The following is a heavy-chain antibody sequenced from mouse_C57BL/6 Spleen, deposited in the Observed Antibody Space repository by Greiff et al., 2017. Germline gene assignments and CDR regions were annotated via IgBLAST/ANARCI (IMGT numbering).Heavy chain of an antibody. CDR2: ISDGGSYT. D-gene: IGHD1-1*01. V-gene: IGHV5-4*01. Sequence: EVKLVESGGGLVKPGGSLKLSCAASGFTFSSYAMSWVRQTPEKRLEWVATISDGGSYTYYPDNVKGRFTISRDNAKNNLYLQMSHLKSEDTAMYYCARDQTTVVATGYFDVWGTGTTVTVSS. CDR1: GFTFSSYA. CDR3: ARDQTTVVATGYFDV. J-gene: IGHJ1*03.